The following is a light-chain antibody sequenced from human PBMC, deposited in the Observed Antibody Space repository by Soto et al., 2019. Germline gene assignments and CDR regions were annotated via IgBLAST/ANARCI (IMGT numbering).Light chain of an antibody. CDR3: SSYTSSTTFYV. J-gene: IGLJ1*01. CDR2: AVT. V-gene: IGLV2-14*01. CDR1: SSDIGDL. Sequence: QSALTQPASVSGSPGQSITISCTGTSSDIGDLVSWYEQHPGRAPKLIIYAVTNRPSGVSNRFSGPKSGNTASLTISGPQAEDEADFYCSSYTSSTTFYVFGSGTKVTVL.